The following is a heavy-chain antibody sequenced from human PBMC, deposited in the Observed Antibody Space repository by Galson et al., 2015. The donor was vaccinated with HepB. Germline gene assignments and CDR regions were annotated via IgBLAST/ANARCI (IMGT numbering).Heavy chain of an antibody. J-gene: IGHJ4*02. CDR3: ARAPVVRFDY. CDR2: ISSSSSYI. Sequence: SLRLSCAASGFTFSSYSMNWVRQAPGKGLEWVSSISSSSSYIYYADSVKGRFTISRDNAKNSLYLQMSSLRAEDTAVYYCARAPVVRFDYWGQGTLVTVSS. D-gene: IGHD2-15*01. V-gene: IGHV3-21*01. CDR1: GFTFSSYS.